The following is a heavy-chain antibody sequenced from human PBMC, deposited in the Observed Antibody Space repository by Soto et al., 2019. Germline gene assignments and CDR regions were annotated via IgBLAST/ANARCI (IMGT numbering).Heavy chain of an antibody. CDR2: INPANGVT. V-gene: IGHV1-3*01. CDR3: ARGPSCGCFDF. D-gene: IGHD5-12*01. CDR1: GYTFTTIF. Sequence: QVQLVQSGAEVKKPGASVKLSCKTSGYTFTTIFLHWLRQAPGQRLEWMGWINPANGVTMYSQKFLGRVSNTRDTSPTTAYMELTSLTSDYTAVYYCARGPSCGCFDFWGQGTLVTVSS. J-gene: IGHJ4*02.